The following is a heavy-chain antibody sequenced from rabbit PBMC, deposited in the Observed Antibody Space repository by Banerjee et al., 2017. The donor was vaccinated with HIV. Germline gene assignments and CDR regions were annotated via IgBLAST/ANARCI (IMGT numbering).Heavy chain of an antibody. D-gene: IGHD4-2*01. Sequence: QSLEESGGDLVKPGASLTLTCTASGFSFSTNYYMCWVRQAPGKGLEWIACIYTGGSGSAYYASWAKGRFTISKTSSTTVTLQMTSLTVADTATYICARGPDVAGYGWDLWGQGTLVTVS. CDR1: GFSFSTNYY. V-gene: IGHV1S40*01. CDR3: ARGPDVAGYGWDL. J-gene: IGHJ4*01. CDR2: IYTGGSGSA.